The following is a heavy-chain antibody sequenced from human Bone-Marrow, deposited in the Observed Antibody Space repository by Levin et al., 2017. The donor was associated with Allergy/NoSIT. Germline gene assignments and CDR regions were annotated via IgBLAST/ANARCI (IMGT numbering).Heavy chain of an antibody. D-gene: IGHD6-19*01. CDR1: GYSFSDHH. J-gene: IGHJ3*01. CDR2: INPNDDDT. V-gene: IGHV1-2*02. Sequence: KPGESLKISCKASGYSFSDHHIHWVRQAPGRGLEWMGWINPNDDDTHFAEGFHDRVTLTRDTSINTVYMEMSRLTFGDTAVYYCARDLVPLYRSDWYLGDALDVWGQGTAVTVSS. CDR3: ARDLVPLYRSDWYLGDALDV.